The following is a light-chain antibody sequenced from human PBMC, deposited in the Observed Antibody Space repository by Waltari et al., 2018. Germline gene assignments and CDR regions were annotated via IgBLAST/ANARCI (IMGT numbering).Light chain of an antibody. CDR1: GSDVGDFNS. J-gene: IGLJ3*02. CDR3: CSYAGIWV. CDR2: DVT. Sequence: QSALTQPRSVSGSPGQSVTISCAGTGSDVGDFNSVSWYQQHPGKAPSLVIFDVTQRPSGVPDRFSCSKSGTSASLTVSGLQAEDEADYYCCSYAGIWVFGGGTKLTVL. V-gene: IGLV2-11*01.